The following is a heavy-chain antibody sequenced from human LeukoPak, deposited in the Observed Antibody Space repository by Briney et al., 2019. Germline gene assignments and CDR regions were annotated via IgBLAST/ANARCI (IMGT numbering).Heavy chain of an antibody. D-gene: IGHD1-20*01. J-gene: IGHJ2*01. V-gene: IGHV1-2*02. Sequence: ASVKVSCKPSGYTFTDYSIHWVRQAPGQGLEWMGWIDPNSGGTNYAQRFHGRVTMTRDTSISTAYMELSRLTSDDTAVYYCARSHRISGSPACFDLRGSDTLVTVSS. CDR1: GYTFTDYS. CDR2: IDPNSGGT. CDR3: ARSHRISGSPACFDL.